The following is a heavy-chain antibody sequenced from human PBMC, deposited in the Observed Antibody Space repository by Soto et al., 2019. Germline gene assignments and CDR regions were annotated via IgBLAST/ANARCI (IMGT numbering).Heavy chain of an antibody. V-gene: IGHV3-7*01. CDR1: GLTFSSSW. J-gene: IGHJ4*02. CDR3: ARDLGYQTLDY. CDR2: IKEDGSGE. Sequence: EVQLVESGGGLVQPGGSLRLSCAASGLTFSSSWMSWARQAPGKGLQWVANIKEDGSGEYYLDSVKGRFTISRDNAKNSLYLQMNSLTAEDTAVYYCARDLGYQTLDYWGQGTLVTVSS. D-gene: IGHD6-25*01.